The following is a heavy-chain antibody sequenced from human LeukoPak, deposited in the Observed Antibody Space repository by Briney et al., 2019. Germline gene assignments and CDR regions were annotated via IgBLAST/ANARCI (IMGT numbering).Heavy chain of an antibody. CDR1: GFTFSSYA. CDR2: IYSGGDT. D-gene: IGHD3-3*01. J-gene: IGHJ6*02. V-gene: IGHV3-66*01. CDR3: ARDVGRRFLDV. Sequence: GGSLRLSCAASGFTFSSYAMSWVRHAPGKGLEWVSVIYSGGDTYYAASVRGRFTISGDNSKNTVDLQMKNLRVEDTAVYYCARDVGRRFLDVWGQGTTVTVSS.